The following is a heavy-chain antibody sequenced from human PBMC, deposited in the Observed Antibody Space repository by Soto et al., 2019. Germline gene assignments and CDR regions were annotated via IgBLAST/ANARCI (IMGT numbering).Heavy chain of an antibody. CDR2: INAGNGNT. Sequence: ASVKVSCKASGYTFTSYAMHWVRQAPGQRLEWMGWINAGNGNTKYSQKFQGRVTITRDTSASTAYMELSSLRSEDTAVYYCARDYILTGYHGRFDYCGQGTLVTVSS. V-gene: IGHV1-3*01. D-gene: IGHD3-9*01. J-gene: IGHJ4*02. CDR1: GYTFTSYA. CDR3: ARDYILTGYHGRFDY.